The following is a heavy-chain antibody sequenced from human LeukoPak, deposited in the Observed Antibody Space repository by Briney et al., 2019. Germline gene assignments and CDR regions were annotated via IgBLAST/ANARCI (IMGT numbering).Heavy chain of an antibody. V-gene: IGHV4-61*02. CDR2: IYTSGST. CDR1: GGSISSGGYY. Sequence: SETLSLTCTVSGGSISSGGYYWSWIRQHPGKGLEWIGRIYTSGSTNYNPSLKSRVTMSVDTSKNQFSLKLTSVTAADTALYYCARGLELRYWGQGTLVTVSS. D-gene: IGHD1-7*01. CDR3: ARGLELRY. J-gene: IGHJ4*02.